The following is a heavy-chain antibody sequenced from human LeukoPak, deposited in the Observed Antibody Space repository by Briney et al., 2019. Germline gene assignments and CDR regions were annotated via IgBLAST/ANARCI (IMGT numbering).Heavy chain of an antibody. CDR3: AKGRARYSGGYPLGSDAFDI. Sequence: GGSLRLSCAASGFTFSSYGMHWVRQAPGKGLEWVAFIRHDGSNKNYADSVKGRFTISRDNSKNTLYLQMNSLRAEDTAVYYCAKGRARYSGGYPLGSDAFDIWGQGTMVTVSS. CDR2: IRHDGSNK. D-gene: IGHD1-26*01. V-gene: IGHV3-30*02. CDR1: GFTFSSYG. J-gene: IGHJ3*02.